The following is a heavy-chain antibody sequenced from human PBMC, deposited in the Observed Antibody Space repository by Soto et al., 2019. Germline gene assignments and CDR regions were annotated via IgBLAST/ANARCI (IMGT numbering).Heavy chain of an antibody. CDR3: ARGNHRWLQLWYFDL. Sequence: VQLVQSGAEVKKPGSSVKVSCKASGGTFSNYPISWVRQAPGQGLEWMGGIIPIFGTTNYAQKFQGRVTITAHESTSTACMELSSLRSEETAVFYCARGNHRWLQLWYFDLWGRGTLVTFSS. V-gene: IGHV1-69*12. CDR1: GGTFSNYP. D-gene: IGHD5-12*01. CDR2: IIPIFGTT. J-gene: IGHJ2*01.